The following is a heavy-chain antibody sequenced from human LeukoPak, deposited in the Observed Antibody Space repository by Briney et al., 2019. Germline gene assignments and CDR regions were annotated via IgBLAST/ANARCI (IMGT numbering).Heavy chain of an antibody. Sequence: SETLSLTCTVSGGSISSYYWSWIRQPPGKGLEWIGYIYYTGSTDYNPSLKSRVAISVDTSKNQFSLKLSSVTAADTAVYYCARGSKTAPGTFDYWGQGTLVTVSS. V-gene: IGHV4-59*01. CDR3: ARGSKTAPGTFDY. J-gene: IGHJ4*02. D-gene: IGHD6-13*01. CDR2: IYYTGST. CDR1: GGSISSYY.